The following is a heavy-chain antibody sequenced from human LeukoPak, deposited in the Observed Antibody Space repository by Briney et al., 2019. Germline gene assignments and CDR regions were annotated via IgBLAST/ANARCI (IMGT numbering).Heavy chain of an antibody. CDR2: INPNSGGT. Sequence: GASVKVSCKASGYTFTGYYMHWVRQAPGQGLEWMGWINPNSGGTNYAQKFQGWVTMTRDTSISTAYMELSRLRSDDTAVYYCARDDYYDSSGYSPFGYWGQGTLVTVSS. CDR1: GYTFTGYY. J-gene: IGHJ4*02. CDR3: ARDDYYDSSGYSPFGY. V-gene: IGHV1-2*04. D-gene: IGHD3-22*01.